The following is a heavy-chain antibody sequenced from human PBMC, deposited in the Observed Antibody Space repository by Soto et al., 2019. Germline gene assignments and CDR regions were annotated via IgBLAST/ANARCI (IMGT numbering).Heavy chain of an antibody. CDR3: AKDLYYYGSGSSREDY. D-gene: IGHD3-10*01. CDR1: GFTFSSYA. CDR2: ISGSGGST. V-gene: IGHV3-23*01. J-gene: IGHJ4*02. Sequence: EVQLLESGGGLVQPGGSLRLSCAASGFTFSSYAMSWVRQAPGKGLEWVSAISGSGGSTYYADSVKGRFTISRDNPKNTLYLQMNSLRAEDTAVYYSAKDLYYYGSGSSREDYWGQGTLVTVSS.